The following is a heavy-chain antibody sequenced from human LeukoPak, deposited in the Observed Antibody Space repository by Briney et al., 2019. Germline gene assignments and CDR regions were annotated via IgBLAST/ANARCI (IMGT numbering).Heavy chain of an antibody. CDR1: GGTFSSYA. CDR3: TLAAADGNHWFDP. J-gene: IGHJ5*02. Sequence: SVKVSCKASGGTFSSYAISWVRQAPGQGLEWMGKIIPILGIANYAQKFQGRVTITADKSTSTAYMELSSLRSEDTAVYYCTLAAADGNHWFDPWGQGTLVTVSS. CDR2: IIPILGIA. V-gene: IGHV1-69*04. D-gene: IGHD6-13*01.